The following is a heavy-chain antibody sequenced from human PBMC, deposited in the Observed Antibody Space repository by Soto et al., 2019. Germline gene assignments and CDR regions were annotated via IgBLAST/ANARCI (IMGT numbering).Heavy chain of an antibody. CDR3: ARAVYYYYYMDV. CDR2: ISSSSSYI. V-gene: IGHV3-21*01. CDR1: GFTFSSYS. Sequence: GGSLRLSCAASGFTFSSYSMNWVRQAPGKGPEWVSPISSSSSYIYYADSVKGRFTISRDNAKNSLYLQMNSLRAEDTAVYYCARAVYYYYYMDVWGKGTTVTVSS. J-gene: IGHJ6*03.